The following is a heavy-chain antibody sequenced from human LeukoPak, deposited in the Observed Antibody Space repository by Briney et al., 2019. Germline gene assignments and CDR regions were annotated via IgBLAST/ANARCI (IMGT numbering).Heavy chain of an antibody. D-gene: IGHD2-15*01. CDR3: ARAAPGDCSGGSCYSEYNWFDP. CDR2: INAGNGNT. V-gene: IGHV1-3*01. Sequence: ASVKVSCTASGYTFTSYAMHWVRQAPGQRLEWMGWINAGNGNTKYSQKCQGRVTITRDTSASTAYMELSSMRSEDTAVYYCARAAPGDCSGGSCYSEYNWFDPWGQGTLVTVSS. CDR1: GYTFTSYA. J-gene: IGHJ5*02.